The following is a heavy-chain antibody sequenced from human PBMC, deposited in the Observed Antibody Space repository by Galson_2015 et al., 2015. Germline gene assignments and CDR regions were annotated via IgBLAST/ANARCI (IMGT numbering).Heavy chain of an antibody. V-gene: IGHV3-74*01. J-gene: IGHJ4*01. Sequence: SLRLSCAASGFTFSNYWMHWVRQAPGKGLVWVSRINSDGGTTNYADSVEGRFTVSRDNAKNTLYLQMNSLRAEDTAVYYCIRDFSAIHGHYDDHSGHGTLVTVSS. D-gene: IGHD3-22*01. CDR1: GFTFSNYW. CDR3: IRDFSAIHGHYDDH. CDR2: INSDGGTT.